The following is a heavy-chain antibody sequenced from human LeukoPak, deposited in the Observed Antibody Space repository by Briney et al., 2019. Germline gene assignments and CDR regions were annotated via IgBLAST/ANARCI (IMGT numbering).Heavy chain of an antibody. D-gene: IGHD2-15*01. CDR3: ARHRGYCSGGGCYSHYYYGMDV. CDR2: IYPDDSGV. Sequence: GESLKISCRGSGYSFTSHWLAWVRQMPGKGLEWMGIIYPDDSGVRYSPSFQGHVTISADKSISTAYLQWSSLMASDTAMYYCARHRGYCSGGGCYSHYYYGMDVWGQGTTVTVSS. J-gene: IGHJ6*02. V-gene: IGHV5-51*01. CDR1: GYSFTSHW.